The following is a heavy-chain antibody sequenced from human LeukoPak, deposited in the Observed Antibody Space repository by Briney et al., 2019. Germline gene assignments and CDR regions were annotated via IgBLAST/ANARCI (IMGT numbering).Heavy chain of an antibody. V-gene: IGHV3-23*01. CDR1: GFTFSSYA. CDR2: ISGSGGST. J-gene: IGHJ6*03. Sequence: GGSLRLSCAASGFTFSSYAMSWVRQAPGKGLEWVSAISGSGGSTYYADSVKGRFTISRDNSKNTLYLQMNSLRSEDTAVYYCARGVRNYVNYYYMDVWGKGTTVTVSS. CDR3: ARGVRNYVNYYYMDV. D-gene: IGHD4-11*01.